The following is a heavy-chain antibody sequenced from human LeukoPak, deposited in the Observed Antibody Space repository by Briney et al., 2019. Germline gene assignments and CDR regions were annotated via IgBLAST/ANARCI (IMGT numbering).Heavy chain of an antibody. D-gene: IGHD1-26*01. CDR2: IKTKTDDGAT. V-gene: IGHV3-15*01. J-gene: IGHJ4*02. CDR3: ATYVGATAY. CDR1: GFTFSNAR. Sequence: GGSLRLSCAASGFTFSNARMNWVRQAPGKGLEWVGRIKTKTDDGATDYSAPVKARFTISGDDSKTTLYLQMNGLKTEDTAIYYCATYVGATAYWGQGTLVTVSS.